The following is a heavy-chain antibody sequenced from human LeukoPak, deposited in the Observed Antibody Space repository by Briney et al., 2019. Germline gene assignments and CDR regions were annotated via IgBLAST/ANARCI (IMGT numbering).Heavy chain of an antibody. D-gene: IGHD4-17*01. Sequence: ASVKVSCKASGYTFTSYDINWVRQATGQGLEWMGWMNPNSGNTGYAQKFQGRVTITRNTSISTAYMELSSLRSEDTAVYYCATLSDYGDYGRDYWGQGTLVTVSS. J-gene: IGHJ4*02. CDR3: ATLSDYGDYGRDY. CDR2: MNPNSGNT. V-gene: IGHV1-8*03. CDR1: GYTFTSYD.